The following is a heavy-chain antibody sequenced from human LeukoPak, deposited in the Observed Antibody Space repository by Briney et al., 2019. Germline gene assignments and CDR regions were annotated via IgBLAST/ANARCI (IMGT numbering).Heavy chain of an antibody. V-gene: IGHV3-48*01. CDR2: ISSSSSTI. D-gene: IGHD5-12*01. CDR3: ARGVGNGYSGYGFRWYDL. J-gene: IGHJ5*02. CDR1: GFTFSGYN. Sequence: GGSLRLSCAASGFTFSGYNMNWVRQAPGKGLEWVSYISSSSSTIYYADSVKGRFTISRDNSKNTLNLQMNSLRVEDTALYYCARGVGNGYSGYGFRWYDLWGQGTLVTVSS.